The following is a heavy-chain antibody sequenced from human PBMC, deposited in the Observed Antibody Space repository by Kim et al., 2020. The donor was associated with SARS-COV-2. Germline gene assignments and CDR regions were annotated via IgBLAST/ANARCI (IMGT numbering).Heavy chain of an antibody. Sequence: TTDCAAPVKGRFTISRDDSKNTLYLQMNSLKTEDTAVYYCTATPIVGANYWGQGTLVTVSS. D-gene: IGHD1-26*01. CDR3: TATPIVGANY. V-gene: IGHV3-15*01. J-gene: IGHJ4*02. CDR2: TT.